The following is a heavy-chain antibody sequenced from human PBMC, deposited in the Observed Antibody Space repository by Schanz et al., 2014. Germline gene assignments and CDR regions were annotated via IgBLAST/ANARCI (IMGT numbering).Heavy chain of an antibody. J-gene: IGHJ4*02. CDR1: GFTFSSYG. CDR2: IWYDGSNK. Sequence: VQLLESGGGLVQPGGSLRLSCAASGFTFSSYGMHWVRQAPGKGLEWVAVIWYDGSNKYYADSVKGRFTISRDNSKNTLFLQMNSLRAEDTAVYYCARDHTTESYYSAGPPIDYWGQGTLRTVSS. D-gene: IGHD1-26*01. V-gene: IGHV3-33*01. CDR3: ARDHTTESYYSAGPPIDY.